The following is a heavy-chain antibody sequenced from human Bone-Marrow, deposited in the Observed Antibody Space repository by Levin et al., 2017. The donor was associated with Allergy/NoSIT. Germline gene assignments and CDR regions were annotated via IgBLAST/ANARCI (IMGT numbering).Heavy chain of an antibody. CDR1: GGSIITTSYY. CDR2: IYYGGTT. CDR3: ARLASYSSRSFDI. D-gene: IGHD6-13*01. J-gene: IGHJ3*02. Sequence: SCTVSGGSIITTSYYWGWIRQSPGEGLEWIAYIYYGGTTYYNPSLKSRVTTSIDTSKNQFSLNLNSVTGADTAVYYCARLASYSSRSFDIWGQGAKVTVSS. V-gene: IGHV4-39*01.